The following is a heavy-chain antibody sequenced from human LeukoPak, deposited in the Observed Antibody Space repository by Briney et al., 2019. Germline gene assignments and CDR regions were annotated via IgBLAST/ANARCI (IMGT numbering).Heavy chain of an antibody. V-gene: IGHV4-39*07. CDR1: GGSISSSSYY. CDR3: ARHLMCSSTSCYRHYYYYMDV. CDR2: IYYSGST. D-gene: IGHD2-2*02. J-gene: IGHJ6*03. Sequence: SETLSLTCTVSGGSISSSSYYWGWIRQPPGKGLEWIGSIYYSGSTYYNPSLKSRVTISVDTSKNQFSLKLSSVTAADTAVYYCARHLMCSSTSCYRHYYYYMDVWGKGTTVTVSS.